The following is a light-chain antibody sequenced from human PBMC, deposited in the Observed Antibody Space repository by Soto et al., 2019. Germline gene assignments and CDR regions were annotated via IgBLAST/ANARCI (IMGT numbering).Light chain of an antibody. V-gene: IGLV2-14*01. CDR2: EVT. J-gene: IGLJ1*01. CDR1: SSDVGGYNH. CDR3: SSHTASTTRI. Sequence: QSVLTQPASVSGSPGQSITISCTGTSSDVGGYNHVSWYQHHPGNAPKRIIYEVTKRPSGVSNRFSGSKSGDTASLTISGLQAEDEADYYCSSHTASTTRIFGTGTKVTVL.